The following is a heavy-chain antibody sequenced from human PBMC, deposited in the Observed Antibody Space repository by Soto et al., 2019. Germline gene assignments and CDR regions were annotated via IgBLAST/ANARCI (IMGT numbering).Heavy chain of an antibody. CDR2: LSGSGGNT. Sequence: EVQLLESGGGLVQPGGSLRVSCAASGFTFSSYAMTWVRQAPGKGLEWVSTLSGSGGNTYYADSVKGRFTISRDNSKNTLELEMDSLRVEDTAIYCSASATTVHGGYWGQGTLVTVSS. V-gene: IGHV3-23*01. J-gene: IGHJ4*02. CDR1: GFTFSSYA. CDR3: ASATTVHGGY. D-gene: IGHD4-17*01.